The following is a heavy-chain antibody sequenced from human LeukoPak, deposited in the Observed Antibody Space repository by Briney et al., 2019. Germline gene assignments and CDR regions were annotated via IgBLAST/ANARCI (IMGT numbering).Heavy chain of an antibody. Sequence: ASVKASCKASGYTFTSYDMHWVRQAPGQGLEWMGIINPSGGSTSYAQKFQGRVTMTRETSTSTVYMELSSLRSEDTAVYYRARSWELLGYFDYWGQGTLVTVSS. D-gene: IGHD1-26*01. CDR3: ARSWELLGYFDY. V-gene: IGHV1-46*01. CDR1: GYTFTSYD. CDR2: INPSGGST. J-gene: IGHJ4*02.